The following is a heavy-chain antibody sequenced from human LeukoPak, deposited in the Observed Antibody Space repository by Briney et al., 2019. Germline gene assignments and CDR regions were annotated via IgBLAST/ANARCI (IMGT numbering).Heavy chain of an antibody. D-gene: IGHD3-22*01. V-gene: IGHV4-34*01. CDR1: GGSFSGYY. J-gene: IGHJ6*03. Sequence: SETLSLTCAVYGGSFSGYYWSWIRQPPGKGLEWIGEINHSGSTNYNPSLKSRVTIPVDTSKNQFSLKLSSVTAADTAVYYCARGLGGTGGYSSGYYHYYYYYYMDVWGKGTTVTVSS. CDR2: INHSGST. CDR3: ARGLGGTGGYSSGYYHYYYYYYMDV.